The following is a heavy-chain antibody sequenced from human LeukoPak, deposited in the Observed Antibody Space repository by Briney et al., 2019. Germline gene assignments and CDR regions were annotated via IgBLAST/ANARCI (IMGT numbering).Heavy chain of an antibody. V-gene: IGHV3-48*01. J-gene: IGHJ4*02. Sequence: PGGSLRLSCAAAGFTFKNYNMNWVRQAPGKGLEWVSYISSSSTTIYYADSVKGRFTISRDNAKNSLYLQMNSLGAEDTAVYYCARDFRGLSWYFDYWGQGSLVIVSS. CDR1: GFTFKNYN. CDR2: ISSSSTTI. D-gene: IGHD3-10*01. CDR3: ARDFRGLSWYFDY.